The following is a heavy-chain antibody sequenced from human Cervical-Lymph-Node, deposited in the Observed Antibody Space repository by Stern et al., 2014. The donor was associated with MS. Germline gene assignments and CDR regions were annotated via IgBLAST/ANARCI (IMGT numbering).Heavy chain of an antibody. J-gene: IGHJ6*02. Sequence: QAQLVESGAEVKKPGSSVKGSCKASGGTFSSDAFSWVRQAPGQGLEWMGAVTPSCGTASSAQKFQGRVTISADDSTGTAFLELRSLRSEDTAVYYCARSAGYYSGMDVWGQGTAVTVSS. CDR3: ARSAGYYSGMDV. V-gene: IGHV1-69*01. CDR2: VTPSCGTA. CDR1: GGTFSSDA.